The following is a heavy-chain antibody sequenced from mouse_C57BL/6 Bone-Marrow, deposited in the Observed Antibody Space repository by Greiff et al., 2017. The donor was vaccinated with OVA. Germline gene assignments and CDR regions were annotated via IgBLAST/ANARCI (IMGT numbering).Heavy chain of an antibody. CDR3: TRRQLRLSMDY. CDR1: GFNIKDYY. J-gene: IGHJ4*01. D-gene: IGHD3-2*02. Sequence: EVHLVESGAELVRPGASVKLSCTASGFNIKDYYMHWVKQRPEQGLEWIGRIDPEDGDTEYAQTFQGKATMTADTSSNTAYLQLSSLTSEDTAVYYCTRRQLRLSMDYWGQGTSVTVSS. CDR2: IDPEDGDT. V-gene: IGHV14-1*01.